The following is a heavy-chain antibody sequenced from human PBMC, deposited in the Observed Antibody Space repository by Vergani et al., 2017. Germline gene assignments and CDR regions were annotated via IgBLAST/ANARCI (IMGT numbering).Heavy chain of an antibody. CDR2: MNPNSGNT. CDR3: AREYYDFWGGSVNWFDP. J-gene: IGHJ5*02. Sequence: QVQLVQSGAEVKKPGASVKVSCKASGYTFTSYDINWVRQAPGQGLEWMGWMNPNSGNTGYAQKFQGRVTMTRNTSISTTYMELSSLRSEDTAVYYCAREYYDFWGGSVNWFDPWGQGTLVTVSS. V-gene: IGHV1-8*01. D-gene: IGHD3-3*01. CDR1: GYTFTSYD.